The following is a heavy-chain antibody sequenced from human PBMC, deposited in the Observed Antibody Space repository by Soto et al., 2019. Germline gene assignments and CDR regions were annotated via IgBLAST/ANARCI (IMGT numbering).Heavy chain of an antibody. CDR1: GFTFTNYW. Sequence: GGSLRLSCAASGFTFTNYWMHWVRQAPGKGLEWVSRIKYDESSTSYADSVRGRFTISRDNSKNTLFLQMSSLRAEDTAVYYCAKGLALGATTSSDYWGQGTLVTVSS. J-gene: IGHJ4*02. D-gene: IGHD1-26*01. V-gene: IGHV3-74*01. CDR2: IKYDESST. CDR3: AKGLALGATTSSDY.